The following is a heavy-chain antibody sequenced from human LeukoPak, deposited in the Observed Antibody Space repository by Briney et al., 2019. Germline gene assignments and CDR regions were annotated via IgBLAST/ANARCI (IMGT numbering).Heavy chain of an antibody. CDR3: ARVHHSSSWGTDDC. CDR1: GFTFSSYS. D-gene: IGHD6-13*01. CDR2: ISASSTYI. J-gene: IGHJ4*02. Sequence: PGGSLRLSCAASGFTFSSYSINWVRQAPGKGLEWVSSISASSTYIYSADSGKGRVTIARDNAKNSLNLHMNSLRAEDTAVYYCARVHHSSSWGTDDCWGQGTLVTVSS. V-gene: IGHV3-21*06.